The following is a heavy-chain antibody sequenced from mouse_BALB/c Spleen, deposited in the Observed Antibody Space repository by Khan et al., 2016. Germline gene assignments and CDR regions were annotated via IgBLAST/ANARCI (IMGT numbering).Heavy chain of an antibody. CDR2: INTNTGEP. J-gene: IGHJ3*01. Sequence: QIQLVQSGPELKKPGETVKISCKSSGYTFTNYGMNWVKQAPGKGLKWMGWINTNTGEPTYAEEFKGRFAFSLETSASTAYLQINNLKNEDTATYYCAEAYYGSNWFAYWCQGTLVTVSA. CDR3: AEAYYGSNWFAY. CDR1: GYTFTNYG. V-gene: IGHV9-3*02. D-gene: IGHD1-1*01.